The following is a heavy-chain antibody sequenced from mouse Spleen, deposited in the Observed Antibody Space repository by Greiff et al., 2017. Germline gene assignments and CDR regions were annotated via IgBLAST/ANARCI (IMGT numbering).Heavy chain of an antibody. CDR3: ARDDYYGSSPFDY. Sequence: EVQLVESGPGLVKPSQSLSLTCSVTGYSITSGYYWKWIRQFPGNKLEWMGYISYDGSNNYNPSLKNRISITRDTSKNQFFLKLNSVTTEDTATYYCARDDYYGSSPFDYWGQGTTLTVSS. J-gene: IGHJ2*01. CDR2: ISYDGSN. D-gene: IGHD1-1*01. V-gene: IGHV3-6*01. CDR1: GYSITSGYY.